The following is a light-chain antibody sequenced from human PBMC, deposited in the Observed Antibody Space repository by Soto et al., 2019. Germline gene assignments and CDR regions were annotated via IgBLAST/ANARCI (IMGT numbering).Light chain of an antibody. V-gene: IGKV3-11*01. CDR3: QQRSDWPKT. Sequence: EIVLTQSPATLSLSPGERATLSCRASQSVSSYLVWYQQKPGQAPRLLIYDASNRATGIPARFSGSGSGTXXXXXXXSLEPEDFAVYYCQQRSDWPKTFGQGTKVEIK. CDR2: DAS. CDR1: QSVSSY. J-gene: IGKJ1*01.